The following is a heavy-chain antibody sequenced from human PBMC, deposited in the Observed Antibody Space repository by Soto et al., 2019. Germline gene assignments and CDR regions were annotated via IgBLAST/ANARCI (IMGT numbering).Heavy chain of an antibody. CDR3: ARGSSRWDY. D-gene: IGHD6-13*01. J-gene: IGHJ4*02. V-gene: IGHV4-4*07. Sequence: SETLSLTCTVSGGSISSFYLSWIRQPAGKGLEWIGRIYSGGRNNYSPSLKSRVTMSVDTSKNQFSLRLSSVTAADTAMYYCARGSSRWDYWGQGTLVTVSS. CDR2: IYSGGRN. CDR1: GGSISSFY.